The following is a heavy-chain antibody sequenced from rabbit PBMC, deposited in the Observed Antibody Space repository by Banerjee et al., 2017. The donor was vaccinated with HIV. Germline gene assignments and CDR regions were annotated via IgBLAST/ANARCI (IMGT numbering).Heavy chain of an antibody. CDR3: ARSGGWGVYGSSNL. CDR1: GFSFSSSYD. Sequence: QSCEESGGGLVQPEGSLTLTCTASGFSFSSSYDMCWVRQAPGKGLEWIGCIYVDGSGTTNYATWAKGRFTISKTSSTTVTLQMASLTAADTATYFCARSGGWGVYGSSNLWGPGTLVTVS. D-gene: IGHD5-1*01. J-gene: IGHJ4*01. V-gene: IGHV1S40*01. CDR2: IYVDGSGTT.